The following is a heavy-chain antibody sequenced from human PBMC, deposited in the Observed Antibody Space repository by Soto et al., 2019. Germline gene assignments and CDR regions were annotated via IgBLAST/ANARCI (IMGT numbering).Heavy chain of an antibody. CDR3: ARDVRVVDDCWSGYYY. V-gene: IGHV3-30-3*01. D-gene: IGHD3-3*01. CDR2: ISYDGSNK. CDR1: GFTFSSYA. Sequence: GGSLRLSCAASGFTFSSYAMHWVRQAPGKGLEWVAVISYDGSNKSYADSVNGRFTISRDNSKNTLYRQMNSLRAEDTAVYYCARDVRVVDDCWSGYYYWGQGTLVTVSS. J-gene: IGHJ4*02.